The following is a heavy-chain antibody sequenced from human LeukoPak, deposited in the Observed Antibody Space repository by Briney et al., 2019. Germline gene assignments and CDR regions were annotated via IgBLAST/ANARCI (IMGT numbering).Heavy chain of an antibody. CDR3: ARLGDYDFWSGYPPRYYYYYMDV. CDR1: GGSFSGYY. J-gene: IGHJ6*03. V-gene: IGHV4-34*01. CDR2: INHSGST. D-gene: IGHD3-3*01. Sequence: SETLSLTCAVYGGSFSGYYWSWIRQPPGKGLEWIGEINHSGSTNYNPSLKSRVTISVDRSKNQFSLKLSSVTAADTAVYYCARLGDYDFWSGYPPRYYYYYMDVWGKGTTVTVSS.